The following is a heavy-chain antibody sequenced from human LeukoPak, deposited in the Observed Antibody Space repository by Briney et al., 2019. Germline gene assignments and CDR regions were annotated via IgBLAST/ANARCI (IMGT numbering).Heavy chain of an antibody. Sequence: SETLSLTCTVSGASISNYYWSWIRQTPEKGLEWMGHIHSSGGSSYYPSLKSRLTLSIDTTRNQLSLKLPSVTAADTAVYFCARLGSYHDFWGQGALVTVSS. D-gene: IGHD1-26*01. V-gene: IGHV4-4*09. J-gene: IGHJ4*02. CDR1: GASISNYY. CDR3: ARLGSYHDF. CDR2: IHSSGGS.